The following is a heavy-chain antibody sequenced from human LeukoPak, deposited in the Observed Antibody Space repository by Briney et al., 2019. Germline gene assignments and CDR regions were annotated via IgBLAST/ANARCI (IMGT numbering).Heavy chain of an antibody. V-gene: IGHV3-30*04. D-gene: IGHD2-15*01. J-gene: IGHJ4*02. Sequence: PGGSLRLSCAASGFTFSSYAMHWVRQAPGKGLEWVAVISYDGSNKYYADSVKGRFTISRDNSKNTLYLQMNSLRAEDTAVYYCARGLTATYGFPYYFDYWGQGTLVTVSS. CDR3: ARGLTATYGFPYYFDY. CDR2: ISYDGSNK. CDR1: GFTFSSYA.